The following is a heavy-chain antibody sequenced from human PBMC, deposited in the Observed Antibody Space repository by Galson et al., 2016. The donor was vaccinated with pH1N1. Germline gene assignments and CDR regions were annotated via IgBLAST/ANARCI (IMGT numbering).Heavy chain of an antibody. V-gene: IGHV3-30*02. CDR2: VHYDGNNK. CDR1: GFTFNSYG. D-gene: IGHD3-3*01. CDR3: ASNQRFLEQDAFDI. Sequence: SLRLSCAASGFTFNSYGMHWVRQGPGKGLEWVAFVHYDGNNKYYADSVKGRFTVSRDNSKNTLYLQMSSLRAEDTAHYYCASNQRFLEQDAFDIWGLGTRVTVSS. J-gene: IGHJ3*02.